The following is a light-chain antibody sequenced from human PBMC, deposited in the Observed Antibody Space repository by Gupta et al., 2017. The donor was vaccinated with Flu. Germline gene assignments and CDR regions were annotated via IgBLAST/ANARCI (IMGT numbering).Light chain of an antibody. CDR3: QQSDSTPLT. CDR1: QNISSY. J-gene: IGKJ4*01. CDR2: AAS. Sequence: PSSLPASVGDRVTITCRASQNISSYVNWYQQKPGKAPKLLIYAASSLQSGVPSRFSGSGSGTDFTLTVSRLQPEDVATYYCQQSDSTPLTFGGGTKVEIK. V-gene: IGKV1-39*01.